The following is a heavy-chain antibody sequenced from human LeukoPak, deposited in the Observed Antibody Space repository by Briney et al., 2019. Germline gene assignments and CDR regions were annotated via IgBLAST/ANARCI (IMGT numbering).Heavy chain of an antibody. J-gene: IGHJ4*02. D-gene: IGHD5-24*01. CDR2: IIPIFGTA. CDR1: GGTFSSYA. CDR3: ARGLDGYSDY. Sequence: SVKVSCKASGGTFSSYAISWVRQAPGQGLEWMGGIIPIFGTANYAQKFQGRVTMTRDTSTSTVYMELSSLRSEDTAVYYCARGLDGYSDYWGQGTLVTVSS. V-gene: IGHV1-69*05.